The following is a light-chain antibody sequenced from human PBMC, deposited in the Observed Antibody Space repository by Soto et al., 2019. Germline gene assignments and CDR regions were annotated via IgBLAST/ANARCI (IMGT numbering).Light chain of an antibody. J-gene: IGLJ1*01. CDR3: QTWGTGV. V-gene: IGLV4-69*01. CDR1: SGHSSYA. Sequence: QPVLTQSPSASASLGASVKLTCTLSSGHSSYAIAWHQQQPEKGPRYLMKLNSDGSHSKGDGIPDRFSGSSSGAERYLTLSSLQSEDEADYYCQTWGTGVFGTGTKLTVL. CDR2: LNSDGSH.